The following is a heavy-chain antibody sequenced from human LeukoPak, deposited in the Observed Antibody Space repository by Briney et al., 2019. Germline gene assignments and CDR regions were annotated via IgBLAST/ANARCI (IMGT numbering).Heavy chain of an antibody. CDR2: INHSGST. D-gene: IGHD5-18*01. CDR3: ARGRGYSYGFFDY. Sequence: SETLSLTCAVYGGSFSGYYWSWLRQPPGKGLEWIGEINHSGSTNYNPSLTSRVTISVDTSKNQCSLKLSSVTAADTAVYYCARGRGYSYGFFDYWGQGTLVTVSS. CDR1: GGSFSGYY. J-gene: IGHJ4*02. V-gene: IGHV4-34*01.